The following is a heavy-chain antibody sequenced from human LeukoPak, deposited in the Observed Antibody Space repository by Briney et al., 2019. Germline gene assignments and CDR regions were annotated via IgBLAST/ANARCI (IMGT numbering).Heavy chain of an antibody. CDR1: GGSISSYH. CDR2: IYYSGNT. CDR3: ARWFSLRSSSSGWYSPNYFDS. D-gene: IGHD6-19*01. V-gene: IGHV4-59*01. Sequence: SEALSLTCAVSGGSISSYHWSWVRQPPGKGLEWVGYIYYSGNTNYNPSLKSRVTTSVEKTKNKLSLKVTSVTAPDTPVYFRARWFSLRSSSSGWYSPNYFDSWGQGTLVPVSS. J-gene: IGHJ4*02.